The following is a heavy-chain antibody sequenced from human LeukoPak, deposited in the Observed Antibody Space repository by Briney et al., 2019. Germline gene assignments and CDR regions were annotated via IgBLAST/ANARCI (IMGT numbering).Heavy chain of an antibody. V-gene: IGHV3-7*01. CDR2: IKHDGSEK. D-gene: IGHD3-10*01. CDR3: ARDFAREFTIDY. J-gene: IGHJ4*02. Sequence: GGSLRLSCAASGITFSTYWMTWVRQAPGKGLEWVANIKHDGSEKYYVYSVKGRFTISRDNAKNSLFLQMNSLRAEDTAVYYCARDFAREFTIDYWGQGTLVTVSS. CDR1: GITFSTYW.